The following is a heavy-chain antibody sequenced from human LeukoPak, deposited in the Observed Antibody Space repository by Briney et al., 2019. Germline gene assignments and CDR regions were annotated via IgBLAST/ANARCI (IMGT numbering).Heavy chain of an antibody. CDR2: INSDGSST. Sequence: GGSLRLSCAASGFTFSSNWMHWVRQAPGKGLVWVSRINSDGSSTNYADSVKGRFTISRDNAENTLYLQMNSLRAEDTAVYYCARGYCSSTRCYNYFDYWGQGTLVTVSP. D-gene: IGHD2-2*02. CDR1: GFTFSSNW. V-gene: IGHV3-74*01. J-gene: IGHJ4*02. CDR3: ARGYCSSTRCYNYFDY.